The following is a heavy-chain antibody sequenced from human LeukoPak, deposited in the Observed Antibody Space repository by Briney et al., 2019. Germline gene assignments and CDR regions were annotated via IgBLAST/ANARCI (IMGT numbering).Heavy chain of an antibody. J-gene: IGHJ4*02. D-gene: IGHD4-17*01. CDR3: AKRDYGDYLTYFDY. CDR1: GFTVSSYA. Sequence: GGSLRLSCAASGFTVSSYAMSWVRQAPGKGLEWVSAISGSGGSTYYADSVKGRFTISRDNSKNTLYLQMNSLRAEDTAVYYCAKRDYGDYLTYFDYWGQGTLVTVSS. V-gene: IGHV3-23*01. CDR2: ISGSGGST.